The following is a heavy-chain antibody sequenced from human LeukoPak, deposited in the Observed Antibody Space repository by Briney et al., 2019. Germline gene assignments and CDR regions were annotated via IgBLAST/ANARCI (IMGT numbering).Heavy chain of an antibody. CDR3: ARGDSGSYLFDY. V-gene: IGHV3-13*01. D-gene: IGHD1-26*01. Sequence: GGSLRLSCAASGFTFSSYDMHWVRRATGKGLEWVSAIGTAGDTYYPGSVKGRFTISRENAKNSLYLQMNSLRAGDTAVYYCARGDSGSYLFDYWGQGTLVTVSS. CDR2: IGTAGDT. J-gene: IGHJ4*02. CDR1: GFTFSSYD.